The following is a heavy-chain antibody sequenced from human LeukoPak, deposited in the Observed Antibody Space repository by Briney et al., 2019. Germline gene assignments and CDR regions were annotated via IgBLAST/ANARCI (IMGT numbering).Heavy chain of an antibody. J-gene: IGHJ6*02. CDR2: IYYSGST. CDR1: GGSISSGGYC. Sequence: SQTLSLTCTVSGGSISSGGYCWSWIRQHPGKGLEWSGYIYYSGSTYYNPSLKSRVTISVDTSKNQFSLKLSSVTAADTAVYYCARGYDFWSGYYPYYYYGMDVWGQGTTVTVSS. D-gene: IGHD3-3*01. V-gene: IGHV4-31*03. CDR3: ARGYDFWSGYYPYYYYGMDV.